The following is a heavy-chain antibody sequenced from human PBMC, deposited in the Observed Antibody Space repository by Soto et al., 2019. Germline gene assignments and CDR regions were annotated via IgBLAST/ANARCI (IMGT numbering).Heavy chain of an antibody. CDR2: NYYSGIT. D-gene: IGHD6-6*01. CDR1: GGSISSGGYY. CDR3: ARGSSIAGLYYGMDV. Sequence: QVQLQESGPGLVKPSQTLSLTCTVSGGSISSGGYYWTWIRQHPGKGLEWIGYNYYSGITYYNPSLKSRVSTSLDPSKNQSSLKLSSVTAADTAVYYCARGSSIAGLYYGMDVWGQGTTVTVSS. V-gene: IGHV4-31*03. J-gene: IGHJ6*02.